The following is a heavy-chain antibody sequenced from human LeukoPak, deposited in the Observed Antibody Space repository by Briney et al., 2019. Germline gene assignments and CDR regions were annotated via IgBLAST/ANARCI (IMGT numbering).Heavy chain of an antibody. J-gene: IGHJ4*02. CDR1: GGSISGSF. Sequence: SETLSLTCTVSGGSISGSFWSWIRQPAGKGLEWIGRIYASGRTNYNPSLKSRITMSVDTSENQFSLKLTSVAAADTAVYFCARAPAGCGGPCPFHDWGQGTLVTVSS. D-gene: IGHD4-23*01. CDR2: IYASGRT. CDR3: ARAPAGCGGPCPFHD. V-gene: IGHV4-4*07.